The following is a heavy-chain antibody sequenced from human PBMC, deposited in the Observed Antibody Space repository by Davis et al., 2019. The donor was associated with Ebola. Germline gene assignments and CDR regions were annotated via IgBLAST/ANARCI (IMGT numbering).Heavy chain of an antibody. D-gene: IGHD3-22*01. CDR1: GGSITSYY. Sequence: SETLSLTCTVSGGSITSYYWSWIRQPPGKGLEWIGYIYYSGSTNYNPSLKSRVTISVDTSKNQFSLKLSSVTAADTAVYYCARAPTYYYDSSGYYYTSSAFDIWGQGTMVTVSS. CDR3: ARAPTYYYDSSGYYYTSSAFDI. V-gene: IGHV4-59*01. CDR2: IYYSGST. J-gene: IGHJ3*02.